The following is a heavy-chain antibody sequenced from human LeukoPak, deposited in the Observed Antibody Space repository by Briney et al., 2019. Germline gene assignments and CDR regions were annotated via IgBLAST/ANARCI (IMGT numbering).Heavy chain of an antibody. CDR3: ARLGNNYGNWFDP. CDR2: IDPSDSYT. V-gene: IGHV5-10-1*01. CDR1: GYSFTSYW. Sequence: GESLKISCKGSGYSFTSYWISWVRQVPGKGLEWMGRIDPSDSYTNYSPSFQGHVTISADKSITTAYLQWSSLKASDTAMYYCARLGNNYGNWFDPWGQGTLVTVSS. J-gene: IGHJ5*02. D-gene: IGHD1/OR15-1a*01.